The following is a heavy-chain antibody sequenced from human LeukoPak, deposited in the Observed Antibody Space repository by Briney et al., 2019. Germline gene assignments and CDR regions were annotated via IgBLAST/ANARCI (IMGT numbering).Heavy chain of an antibody. CDR3: ASVLGSGSPADDYFVY. D-gene: IGHD3-10*01. J-gene: IGHJ4*02. Sequence: GASVKVSCKASGYIFTGYYMHWVRPAPEQGLEWMGWINPNSGGTNYAQNFQGRVTMPRDTSISTAYMELSRLRSDDTAVYYCASVLGSGSPADDYFVYCGQGTLVTVSS. CDR1: GYIFTGYY. CDR2: INPNSGGT. V-gene: IGHV1-2*02.